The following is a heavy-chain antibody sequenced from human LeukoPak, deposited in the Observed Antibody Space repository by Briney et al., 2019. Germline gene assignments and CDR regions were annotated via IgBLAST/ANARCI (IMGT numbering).Heavy chain of an antibody. CDR2: INSGSTFI. D-gene: IGHD2-15*01. J-gene: IGHJ4*02. Sequence: GGSLRLSCGASGSSFSTSAMNWVRQAPGKGLEWVSSINSGSTFIFYADSVKGRFTISRDNTNNSLHLQMDSLRAEDTAVYYCARGAGSLNFWGQGTLVTVSS. V-gene: IGHV3-21*01. CDR3: ARGAGSLNF. CDR1: GSSFSTSA.